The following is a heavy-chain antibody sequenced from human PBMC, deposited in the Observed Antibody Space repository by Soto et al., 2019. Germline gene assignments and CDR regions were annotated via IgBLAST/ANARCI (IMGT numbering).Heavy chain of an antibody. Sequence: PGGSLRLSCAASGFTFTNYAMSWVRQAPGKGLERVAIISGNGGNTFYPESVKGRFTISRDNSENTLSLHMNSLGADDTAVYYCARAATFYCSRTTCYADSWGQGTLVTVSS. V-gene: IGHV3-23*01. CDR2: ISGNGGNT. CDR3: ARAATFYCSRTTCYADS. D-gene: IGHD2-2*01. J-gene: IGHJ5*01. CDR1: GFTFTNYA.